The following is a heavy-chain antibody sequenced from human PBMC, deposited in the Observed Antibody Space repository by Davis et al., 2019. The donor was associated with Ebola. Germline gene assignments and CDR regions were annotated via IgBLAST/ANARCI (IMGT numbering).Heavy chain of an antibody. Sequence: PGGSLRLSCAASGFTFSSYAMSWVRQAPGKGLEWVSAISGSGGSTYYADSVKGRFTISRDNSKNTLYLQMNSLRAEDTAVYYCARDRRDGYNSGGYFDLWGRGTLVTVSS. CDR3: ARDRRDGYNSGGYFDL. CDR1: GFTFSSYA. J-gene: IGHJ2*01. D-gene: IGHD5-24*01. CDR2: ISGSGGST. V-gene: IGHV3-23*01.